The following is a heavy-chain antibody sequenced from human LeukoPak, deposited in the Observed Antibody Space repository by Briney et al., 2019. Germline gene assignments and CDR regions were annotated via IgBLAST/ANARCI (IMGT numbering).Heavy chain of an antibody. J-gene: IGHJ4*02. CDR2: IRYDGSNK. Sequence: PGGSLRLSCAASGFTFSSYGMHWVRQAPGKGLEWVAFIRYDGSNKYYADSVKGRFTISRDNSKNTLYLQMNSLRSEDTAVYYCARGGLLWFGELSHYDYWGQGTLVTVSS. D-gene: IGHD3-10*01. CDR3: ARGGLLWFGELSHYDY. V-gene: IGHV3-30*02. CDR1: GFTFSSYG.